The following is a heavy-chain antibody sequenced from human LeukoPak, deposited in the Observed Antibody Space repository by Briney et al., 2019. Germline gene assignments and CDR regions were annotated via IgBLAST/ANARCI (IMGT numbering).Heavy chain of an antibody. J-gene: IGHJ4*02. CDR2: INHSGST. D-gene: IGHD4-17*01. CDR1: GGSFSGYY. CDR3: ARGLTVTTRRHFDY. Sequence: SETLSLTCAVYGGSFSGYYWCWIRQPPGKGLEWIGEINHSGSTNYNPSLKSRVTISVDTSKNQFSLKLSSVTAADTAVYYCARGLTVTTRRHFDYWGQGTLVTVSS. V-gene: IGHV4-34*01.